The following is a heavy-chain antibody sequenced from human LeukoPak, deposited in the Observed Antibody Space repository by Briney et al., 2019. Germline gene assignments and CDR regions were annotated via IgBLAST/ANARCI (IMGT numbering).Heavy chain of an antibody. V-gene: IGHV3-23*01. CDR2: ISGSGGST. CDR1: GFTFSSYA. D-gene: IGHD6-19*01. J-gene: IGHJ4*02. CDR3: AKDPGIAVAGIGDY. Sequence: PGGSLRLSCAASGFTFSSYAMSWVRQAPGKGLEWVSAISGSGGSTYYGDSVKGRFTISRDNSKNTLYLQMNSLRAEDTAVYYCAKDPGIAVAGIGDYWGQGTLVTVSS.